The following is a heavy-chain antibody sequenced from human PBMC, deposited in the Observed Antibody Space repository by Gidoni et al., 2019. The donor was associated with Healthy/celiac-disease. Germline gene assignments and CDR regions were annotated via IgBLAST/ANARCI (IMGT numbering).Heavy chain of an antibody. D-gene: IGHD3-3*01. CDR3: ARDPQVLRFLEWSNWFDP. CDR1: GYSISIGYY. V-gene: IGHV4-38-2*02. Sequence: QVQLQESGPGLVKPSETLSLTCTVSGYSISIGYYWGWIRQPPGKGLEWIGSIYHSGSTYYNPSLKSRVTISVDTSKNQFSLKLSSVTAADTAVYYCARDPQVLRFLEWSNWFDPWGQGTLVTVSS. J-gene: IGHJ5*02. CDR2: IYHSGST.